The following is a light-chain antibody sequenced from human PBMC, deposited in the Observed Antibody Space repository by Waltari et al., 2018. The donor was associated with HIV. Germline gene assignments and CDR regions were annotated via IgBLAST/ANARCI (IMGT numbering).Light chain of an antibody. CDR3: QQYATSPT. CDR1: QSVTRNY. V-gene: IGKV3D-20*01. Sequence: DIVLTQSPATLSLSPGERATLSCGASQSVTRNYLAWYQQKRGLAPRLLIYDAAIRATGIPDRFSGSGSGTDFTLTITRLEPEDFAVYYCQQYATSPTFGQGTKVEIK. CDR2: DAA. J-gene: IGKJ1*01.